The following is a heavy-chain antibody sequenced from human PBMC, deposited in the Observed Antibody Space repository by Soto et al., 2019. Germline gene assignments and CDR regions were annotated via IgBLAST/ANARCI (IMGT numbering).Heavy chain of an antibody. CDR3: TVTTIDYYYYGMDV. CDR1: GFTFSNAW. V-gene: IGHV3-15*01. J-gene: IGHJ6*02. CDR2: IKSKTDGGTT. D-gene: IGHD4-17*01. Sequence: GGSLRLSCAASGFTFSNAWMSWVRQAPGKGLEWVGRIKSKTDGGTTDYAAPVKGRFTISRDDSKNTLYLQMNSLKTEDTAVYFTTVTTIDYYYYGMDVWGQGTTVTVSS.